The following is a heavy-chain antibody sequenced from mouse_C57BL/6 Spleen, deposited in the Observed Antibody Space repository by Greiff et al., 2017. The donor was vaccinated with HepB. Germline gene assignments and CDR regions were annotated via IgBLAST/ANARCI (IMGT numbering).Heavy chain of an antibody. V-gene: IGHV1-82*01. D-gene: IGHD2-1*01. J-gene: IGHJ2*01. CDR3: ARRGNYRKGVDY. Sequence: QVQLQQSGPELVKPGASVKISCKASGYAFSSSWMNWVKQRPGKGLEWIGRIYPGDGDTNYNGKFKGKATLTADKSSSTAYMQLSSLTSEDSAVYFCARRGNYRKGVDYWGQGTTLTVSS. CDR2: IYPGDGDT. CDR1: GYAFSSSW.